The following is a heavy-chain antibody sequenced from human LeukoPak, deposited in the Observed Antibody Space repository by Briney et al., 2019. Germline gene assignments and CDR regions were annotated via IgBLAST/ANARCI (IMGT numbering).Heavy chain of an antibody. D-gene: IGHD3-3*01. CDR3: ARVGDFWSGSNWFDP. V-gene: IGHV4-4*07. CDR2: IYISGST. CDR1: GGSISSYY. J-gene: IGHJ5*02. Sequence: SETLSLTCTVSGGSISSYYWSWIRQPAGKGLEWIGRIYISGSTNYNPSLKSRVTMSVDTSKNQFSLKLSSVTAADTAVYYCARVGDFWSGSNWFDPWGQGTLVTVSS.